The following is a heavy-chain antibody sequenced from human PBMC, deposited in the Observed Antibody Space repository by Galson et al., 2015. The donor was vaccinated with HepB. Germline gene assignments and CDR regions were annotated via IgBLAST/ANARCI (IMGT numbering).Heavy chain of an antibody. J-gene: IGHJ4*02. CDR2: MSSDGSNK. D-gene: IGHD6-13*01. V-gene: IGHV3-30-3*01. CDR3: ARDPGGSSWYSTFDY. CDR1: GFTFSTYS. Sequence: LRLSCAASGFTFSTYSTHWVRQAPGKGLEWVAVMSSDGSNKYYADSAKGRFTISRDNSKSTLYLQMNSLGAEDTAVYYCARDPGGSSWYSTFDYWGQGTLVTVSS.